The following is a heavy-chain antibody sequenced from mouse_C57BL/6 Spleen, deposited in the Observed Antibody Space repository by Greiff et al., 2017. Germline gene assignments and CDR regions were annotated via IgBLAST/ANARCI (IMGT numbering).Heavy chain of an antibody. CDR1: GFTFSDYG. CDR2: ISSGSSTI. Sequence: EVQRVESGGGLVKPGGSLKLSCAASGFTFSDYGMHWVRQAPEKGLEWVAYISSGSSTIYYADTVKGRFTISRDNAKNTLFLQMTSLRSEDTAMYYCARGLHFDVWGTGTTVTVSS. J-gene: IGHJ1*03. V-gene: IGHV5-17*01. CDR3: ARGLHFDV.